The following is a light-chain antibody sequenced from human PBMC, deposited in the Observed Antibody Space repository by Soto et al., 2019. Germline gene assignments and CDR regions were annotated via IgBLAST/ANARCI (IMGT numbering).Light chain of an antibody. J-gene: IGKJ2*01. CDR2: GAS. Sequence: EIVLTQSPGTLSLCPGERATLSCRASQSVACNYLAWYQQKPGQTPRLLIYGASNRATDIPDRFSGSGSGTDFTLTISSLEPEDFAVYYCQQYGISPPYTFGQGTKLEIK. V-gene: IGKV3-20*01. CDR1: QSVACNY. CDR3: QQYGISPPYT.